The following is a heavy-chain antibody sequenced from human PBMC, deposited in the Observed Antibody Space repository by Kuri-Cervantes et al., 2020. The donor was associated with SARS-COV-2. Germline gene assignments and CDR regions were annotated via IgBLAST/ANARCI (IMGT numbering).Heavy chain of an antibody. D-gene: IGHD1-26*01. J-gene: IGHJ4*02. CDR2: FYHSGIT. CDR1: GGSISSSSYY. V-gene: IGHV4-61*01. Sequence: GSLRLSCTVSGGSISSSSYYWGWIRQPPGKGLEWIGYFYHSGITNYDPSLKSRVTISGDTSKNQLSLKLTSVAAADTAVYYCARDNVLYSGSGFDLWGQGTLVTVSS. CDR3: ARDNVLYSGSGFDL.